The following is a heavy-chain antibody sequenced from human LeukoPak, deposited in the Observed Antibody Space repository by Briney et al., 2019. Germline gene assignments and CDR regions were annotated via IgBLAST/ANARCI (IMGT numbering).Heavy chain of an antibody. Sequence: PSETLSLTCTVSGYSISTSYYWGWIRQPPGKGLEWIGSIYHSGNTYYNPSLKSRVTISVDTSKNQFSLKLNSVTAADTAVYYCARAGYGDSDFDYWGQGTLVTVSS. CDR3: ARAGYGDSDFDY. J-gene: IGHJ4*02. D-gene: IGHD4-17*01. CDR2: IYHSGNT. CDR1: GYSISTSYY. V-gene: IGHV4-38-2*02.